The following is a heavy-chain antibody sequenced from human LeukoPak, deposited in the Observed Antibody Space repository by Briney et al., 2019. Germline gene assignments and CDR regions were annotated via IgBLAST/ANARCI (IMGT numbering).Heavy chain of an antibody. Sequence: PSETLSLTCTVSGGSISSYYWSWIRQPPGKGLEWIGYIYYSGSTNYNPSLKSRVTISVDTSKNQFSLKLSSVTAADTAVYYCARSRYSSGWSGNFQHWGQGTLVTVSS. V-gene: IGHV4-59*12. CDR2: IYYSGST. CDR3: ARSRYSSGWSGNFQH. J-gene: IGHJ1*01. D-gene: IGHD6-19*01. CDR1: GGSISSYY.